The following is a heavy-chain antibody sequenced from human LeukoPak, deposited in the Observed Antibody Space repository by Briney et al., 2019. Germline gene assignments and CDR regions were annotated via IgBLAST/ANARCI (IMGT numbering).Heavy chain of an antibody. Sequence: GRSLRLSCAASGFTFDDYAMHWVRQAPGKGLEWVSGISWNSGSIGYADSVKGRFTISRDNAKNSLYLQMNSLRAEDTALYYCAKDGHYYDSSGYYGFQFDYWGQGTLVTVSS. CDR3: AKDGHYYDSSGYYGFQFDY. CDR1: GFTFDDYA. J-gene: IGHJ4*02. V-gene: IGHV3-9*01. CDR2: ISWNSGSI. D-gene: IGHD3-22*01.